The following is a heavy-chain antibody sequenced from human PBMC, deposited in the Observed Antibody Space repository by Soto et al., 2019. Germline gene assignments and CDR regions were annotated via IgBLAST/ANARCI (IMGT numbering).Heavy chain of an antibody. CDR1: DGSFSGYD. V-gene: IGHV4-34*01. CDR2: INHSGST. D-gene: IGHD6-19*01. CDR3: AHRRGIAVDP. J-gene: IGHJ4*02. Sequence: SETQSVTCAVEDGSFSGYDWSWIRQPPGKGLEWIGEINHSGSTNYNPSLKSRLTITKDTSKNQVVLTMTNMDPVDTATYYCAHRRGIAVDPWGQGTLVTVSS.